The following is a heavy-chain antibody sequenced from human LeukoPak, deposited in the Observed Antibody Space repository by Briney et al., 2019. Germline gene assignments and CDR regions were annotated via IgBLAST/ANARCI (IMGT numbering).Heavy chain of an antibody. Sequence: GGSLRLSCSASGFTFSSSAMHWVRQAPGKGLQYVSAISSSGGGTYYADSVKGRFSISRDNSKNTLYLQMSSLRPEDTAVYYCVKRGRFGDYAYDNWGQGTLVTVSS. V-gene: IGHV3-64D*06. CDR1: GFTFSSSA. J-gene: IGHJ4*02. CDR3: VKRGRFGDYAYDN. D-gene: IGHD4-17*01. CDR2: ISSSGGGT.